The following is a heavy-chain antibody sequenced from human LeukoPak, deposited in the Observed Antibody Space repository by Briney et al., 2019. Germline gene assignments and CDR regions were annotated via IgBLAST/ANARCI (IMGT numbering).Heavy chain of an antibody. CDR2: ISGSGGST. V-gene: IGHV3-23*01. CDR3: AKQAAFGGVIVNFDY. CDR1: GFTFSIYV. Sequence: GGSLRLSCAASGFTFSIYVMSWVRQAPGKGLEWVSAISGSGGSTYYADSVKGRFTISRDNSKNTLYLQMNSLRAEDTAVYYCAKQAAFGGVIVNFDYWGQGTLVTVSS. J-gene: IGHJ4*02. D-gene: IGHD3-16*02.